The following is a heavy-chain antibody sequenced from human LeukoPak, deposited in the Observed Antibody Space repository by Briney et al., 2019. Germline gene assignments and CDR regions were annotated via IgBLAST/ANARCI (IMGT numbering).Heavy chain of an antibody. D-gene: IGHD3-10*01. Sequence: GGSLRLSCAASGFTFSSYGMHWVRQAPGKGLEWVAVISYDGSNKYYADSVKGRFTISRDNSKNTLYLQMNSLRAEDTAVYYCARGPYGSGSTIDYWGQGTLVTVSS. V-gene: IGHV3-30*03. J-gene: IGHJ4*02. CDR2: ISYDGSNK. CDR1: GFTFSSYG. CDR3: ARGPYGSGSTIDY.